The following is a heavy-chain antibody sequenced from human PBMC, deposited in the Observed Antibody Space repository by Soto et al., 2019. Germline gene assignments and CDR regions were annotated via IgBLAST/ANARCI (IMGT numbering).Heavy chain of an antibody. V-gene: IGHV4-31*03. Sequence: PSQTLSLTCTVSGGSIRTGGYSWSWIRQPPRKGLEWIGYIYSSGNTYYNPSLKSRITISVDTSKNQFSLRLSSVTAADTAVYFCATNGDYYDSSGTKYFQHWGQGTLVTVSS. D-gene: IGHD3-22*01. CDR1: GGSIRTGGYS. CDR3: ATNGDYYDSSGTKYFQH. J-gene: IGHJ1*01. CDR2: IYSSGNT.